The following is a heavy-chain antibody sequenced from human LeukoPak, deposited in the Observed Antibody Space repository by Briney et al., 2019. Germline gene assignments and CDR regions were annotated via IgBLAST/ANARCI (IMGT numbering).Heavy chain of an antibody. CDR2: DTYSTSV. J-gene: IGHJ3*02. Sequence: SETLSLTCTVGGGSISSHNWGWIRQPPGKGLEWLGHDTYSTSVNQDPSLKSRVSISKDTSKNHVSLKLTSVTAADTAVYYCARRLRLGDIHVDAYDMWGQGTMVSVSS. CDR3: ARRLRLGDIHVDAYDM. D-gene: IGHD3-10*01. CDR1: GGSISSHN. V-gene: IGHV4-59*11.